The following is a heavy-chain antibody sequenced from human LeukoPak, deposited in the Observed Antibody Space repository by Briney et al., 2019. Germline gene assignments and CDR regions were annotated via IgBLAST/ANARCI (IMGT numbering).Heavy chain of an antibody. CDR2: INHSGST. CDR3: ARGRSY. CDR1: GFTFSSYA. Sequence: SGGSLRLSCAASGFTFSSYAMSWVRQPPGKGLEWIGEINHSGSTNYNPSLKSRVTISVDTSKNQFSLKLSSVTAADTAVYYCARGRSYWGQGTLVTVSS. J-gene: IGHJ4*02. V-gene: IGHV4-34*01.